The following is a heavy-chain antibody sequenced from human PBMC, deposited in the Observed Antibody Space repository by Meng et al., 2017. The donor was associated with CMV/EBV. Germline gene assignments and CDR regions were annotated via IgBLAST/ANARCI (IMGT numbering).Heavy chain of an antibody. D-gene: IGHD1-26*01. J-gene: IGHJ4*02. Sequence: PGFTFSNAGMSWVRQAPGKGLEWVGRIKSKTDGGTTDYAAPVKGRFTISRDDSKNTLYLQMNSLKTEDTAVYYCTTEPYRWELPYDYWGQGTLVTVSS. CDR1: GFTFSNAG. CDR3: TTEPYRWELPYDY. CDR2: IKSKTDGGTT. V-gene: IGHV3-15*01.